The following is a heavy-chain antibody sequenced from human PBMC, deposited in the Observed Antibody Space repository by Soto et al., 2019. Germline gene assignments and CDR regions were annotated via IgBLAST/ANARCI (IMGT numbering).Heavy chain of an antibody. Sequence: QVQLVESGGGVVQPGRSLRLSCAASGFTFSSYAMHWVRQAPGKGLEWVAVISYDGSNKYYADSVKGRFTISRDNSKNTLYLQMNSLRAEDTAVYYCARGGYSSGWYYPSGSFQHWGQGTLVTVSS. D-gene: IGHD6-19*01. CDR1: GFTFSSYA. CDR2: ISYDGSNK. J-gene: IGHJ1*01. CDR3: ARGGYSSGWYYPSGSFQH. V-gene: IGHV3-30-3*01.